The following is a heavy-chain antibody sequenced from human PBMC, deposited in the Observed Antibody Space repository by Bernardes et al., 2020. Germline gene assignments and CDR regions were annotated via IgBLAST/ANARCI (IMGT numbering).Heavy chain of an antibody. J-gene: IGHJ4*02. D-gene: IGHD6-13*01. CDR2: ITTRSSYI. CDR3: ARYTASPRIAVAGSDY. CDR1: GFTFSNYD. Sequence: GGSLRLSCAASGFTFSNYDMNWVRQAPGKGLEWVSSITTRSSYIYYRDSVRGRFTISRDNAKNSLFLQMNSLRAEDTAVYYCARYTASPRIAVAGSDYWGRGTLVTVSS. V-gene: IGHV3-21*01.